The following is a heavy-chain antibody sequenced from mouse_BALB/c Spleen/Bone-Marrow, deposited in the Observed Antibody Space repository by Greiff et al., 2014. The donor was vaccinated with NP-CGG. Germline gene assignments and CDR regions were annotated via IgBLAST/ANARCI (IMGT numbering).Heavy chain of an antibody. Sequence: DLVKPGASVKLSCKASGYTFTSYWINWIKQRPGQGLEWIGRIPPGSGTTYYNEMFKGKATLTVDTSSTTAYIQRSSLSSEDSAVYFCARGSYYYGSSSPGFAYWGQGTLVTVSA. CDR2: IPPGSGTT. V-gene: IGHV1S41*01. D-gene: IGHD1-1*01. J-gene: IGHJ3*01. CDR1: GYTFTSYW. CDR3: ARGSYYYGSSSPGFAY.